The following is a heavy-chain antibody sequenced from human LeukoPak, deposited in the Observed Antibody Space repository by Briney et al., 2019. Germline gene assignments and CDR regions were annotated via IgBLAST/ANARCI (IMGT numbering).Heavy chain of an antibody. Sequence: GGSLRLSCAVSGITLSNYGMSWVRQAPGKGLEWVAGISDSGGSTKYAYSVKGRFTISRDNPKKTLFLQMTSLRAEATAVYFCAKRGVVIRVILVGFHKEAYYFESWGQGALVTVSS. D-gene: IGHD3/OR15-3a*01. CDR1: GITLSNYG. CDR2: ISDSGGST. V-gene: IGHV3-23*01. CDR3: AKRGVVIRVILVGFHKEAYYFES. J-gene: IGHJ4*02.